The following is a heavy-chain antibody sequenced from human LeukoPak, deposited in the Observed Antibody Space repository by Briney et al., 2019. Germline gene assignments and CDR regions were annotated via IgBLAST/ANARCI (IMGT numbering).Heavy chain of an antibody. D-gene: IGHD3-22*01. V-gene: IGHV4-59*01. CDR2: IYYSGST. Sequence: PSETLSLTCTVSGGSISSYYWSWLRQPPGKGLEWIGYIYYSGSTNYNPSLRSRVTISVDTSKNQFSLKLSSVTAADTAVYYCARGSEYYYDSSGYYDYWGQGTLVTVSS. J-gene: IGHJ4*02. CDR1: GGSISSYY. CDR3: ARGSEYYYDSSGYYDY.